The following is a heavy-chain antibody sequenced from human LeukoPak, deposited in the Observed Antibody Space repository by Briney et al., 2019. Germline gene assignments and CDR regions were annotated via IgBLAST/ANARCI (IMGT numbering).Heavy chain of an antibody. V-gene: IGHV3-30*04. J-gene: IGHJ6*02. D-gene: IGHD2-15*01. Sequence: GGSLRLSCAASGFTFSSFAMHWVRQAPGKGLEWVAVISYDGSNKYYADSVKGRFTISRDNSKNTLFLQMGSLRAEDTAVLYCARGEGYCSGGACYAAMDVWGQGTTVTVSS. CDR1: GFTFSSFA. CDR3: ARGEGYCSGGACYAAMDV. CDR2: ISYDGSNK.